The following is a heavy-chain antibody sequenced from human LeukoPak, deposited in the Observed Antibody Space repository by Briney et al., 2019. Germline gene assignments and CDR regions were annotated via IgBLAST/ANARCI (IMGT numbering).Heavy chain of an antibody. CDR2: TSSIGSTT. CDR1: VVTFSSYE. D-gene: IGHD3-22*01. Sequence: GGSLRLSAAASVVTFSSYEMNWFRQAPGKGLNGVSYTSSIGSTTYYADSVKGRFTISRDNAKNSLYLQMNSLRAEDTAVYYCARDDSVVFDYWGQATLVTVYS. J-gene: IGHJ4*02. CDR3: ARDDSVVFDY. V-gene: IGHV3-48*03.